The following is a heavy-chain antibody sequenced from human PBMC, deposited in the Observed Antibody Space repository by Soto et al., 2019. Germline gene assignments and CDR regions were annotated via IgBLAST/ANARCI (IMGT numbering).Heavy chain of an antibody. CDR3: ATSRRSSTSCCFDY. Sequence: ASVKVSCKVSGYTLTELSMHWVRQAPGKGLEWMGGFDPEDGETIYAQKFQGRVTMTEDTSTDTAYMELSSLRSEDTAVYYCATSRRSSTSCCFDYWGQGTLVTVSS. CDR1: GYTLTELS. V-gene: IGHV1-24*01. CDR2: FDPEDGET. D-gene: IGHD2-2*01. J-gene: IGHJ4*02.